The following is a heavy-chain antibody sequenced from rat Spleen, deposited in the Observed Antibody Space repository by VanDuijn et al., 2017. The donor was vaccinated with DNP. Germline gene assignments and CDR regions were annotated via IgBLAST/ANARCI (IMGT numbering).Heavy chain of an antibody. CDR1: GFSLTGHN. Sequence: QVQLKESGPGLVQPSQTLSLTCTVAGFSLTGHNVHLVRHPPGTGLEWMGIIWNTGGTRYNSALKSRLTIIKDTSKSQVFLKMNSLQTEDTATYYCASTLVNYGTYGYYAMDAWGQGTSVTVSS. V-gene: IGHV2-41*01. D-gene: IGHD1-3*01. CDR2: IWNTGGT. CDR3: ASTLVNYGTYGYYAMDA. J-gene: IGHJ4*01.